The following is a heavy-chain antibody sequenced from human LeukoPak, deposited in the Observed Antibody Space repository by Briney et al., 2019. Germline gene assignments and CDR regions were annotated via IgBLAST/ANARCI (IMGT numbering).Heavy chain of an antibody. J-gene: IGHJ4*02. CDR1: GFPLSYFS. CDR2: ISACSAYM. Sequence: PGGSLRLSFAASGFPLSYFSMIWVRQAPGKGLEWVSSISACSAYMYYAASVKGRHTISRENAKKSLNLQMNSLRAEDTAVYYCASDFSETLGVWGQGTLVTVSS. D-gene: IGHD3-10*01. CDR3: ASDFSETLGV. V-gene: IGHV3-21*01.